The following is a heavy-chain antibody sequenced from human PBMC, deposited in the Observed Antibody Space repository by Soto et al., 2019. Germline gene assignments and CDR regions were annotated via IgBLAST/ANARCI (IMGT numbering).Heavy chain of an antibody. CDR2: IYSGGST. D-gene: IGHD3-10*01. Sequence: GGSLRLSCAASGFTVSSNYMSWVRQAPGKGLEWVSVIYSGGSTYYADSVKGRFTISRDNSKNTLYLQMNSLRAEDTAVYYCARDRLLIRGAWIGYDMDVWGLGTTVTVSS. V-gene: IGHV3-66*01. CDR1: GFTVSSNY. CDR3: ARDRLLIRGAWIGYDMDV. J-gene: IGHJ6*02.